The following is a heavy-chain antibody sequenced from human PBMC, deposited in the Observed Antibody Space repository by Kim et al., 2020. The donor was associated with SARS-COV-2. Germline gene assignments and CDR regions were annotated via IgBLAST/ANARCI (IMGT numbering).Heavy chain of an antibody. D-gene: IGHD3-10*01. CDR2: LYLSGSS. V-gene: IGHV4-30-4*01. Sequence: SETLSLTCTVSGASISDTDYYWNWVRQFPGKGLEWIGYLYLSGSSLFSPSLKSRVTLSIDTSLNQFSLLLSSVTAADTAVYYCARERSSMQYYSVDSWG. J-gene: IGHJ5*01. CDR1: GASISDTDYY. CDR3: ARERSSMQYYSVDS.